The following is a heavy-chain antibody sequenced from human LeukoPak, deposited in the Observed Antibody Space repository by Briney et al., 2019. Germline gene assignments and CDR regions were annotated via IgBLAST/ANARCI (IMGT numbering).Heavy chain of an antibody. CDR1: GFTFSYYW. D-gene: IGHD6-6*01. J-gene: IGHJ4*02. Sequence: GGSLRLSCAASGFTFSYYWMGWVRQAPGRGPEWVANINQDGSEQYYVDSVKGRFTISRDNAKNSLYLQMNSLRAEDTALYYCAGDSSSSGGLGFWGRGTPVTVSS. V-gene: IGHV3-7*04. CDR2: INQDGSEQ. CDR3: AGDSSSSGGLGF.